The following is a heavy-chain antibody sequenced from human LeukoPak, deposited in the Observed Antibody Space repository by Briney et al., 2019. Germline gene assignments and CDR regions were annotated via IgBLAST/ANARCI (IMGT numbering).Heavy chain of an antibody. V-gene: IGHV3-64*01. J-gene: IGHJ4*02. CDR1: GFTLSSYA. CDR2: ISSNGGST. CDR3: ARAIWFGDKPFDY. Sequence: PGGSLRLSCAASGFTLSSYAMHWVRQAPGKGLEYVSAISSNGGSTYYANSVKGRFTISRDNSKNTLYLQMGSLRAEDMAVYYCARAIWFGDKPFDYWGQGTLVTVSS. D-gene: IGHD3-10*01.